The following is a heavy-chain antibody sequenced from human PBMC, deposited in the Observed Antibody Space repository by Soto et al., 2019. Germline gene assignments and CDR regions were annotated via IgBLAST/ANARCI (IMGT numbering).Heavy chain of an antibody. CDR3: ARAGEIPYYYYGMDV. J-gene: IGHJ6*02. V-gene: IGHV1-18*01. D-gene: IGHD3-10*01. CDR1: GYTFTSSG. Sequence: ASVKVSCKASGYTFTSSGLSWVRPAPGQGLEWMGWISTYNGNTKYEQRFQDRVTMTIDTSTSAAYMELRSLRSDDTAMYYCARAGEIPYYYYGMDVWGQGTTVTVSS. CDR2: ISTYNGNT.